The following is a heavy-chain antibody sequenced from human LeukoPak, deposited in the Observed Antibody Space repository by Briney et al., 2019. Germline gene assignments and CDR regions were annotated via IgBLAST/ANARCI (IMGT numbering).Heavy chain of an antibody. D-gene: IGHD3-16*01. Sequence: KPSETLSLTCTVSGGSISSSSYYWGWIRQPPGKGLEWIGSIYYSGSTYYNPSLKSRVTISVDTSKNQFSLKLSSVTAADTAVYYCARHGRVTGRYDYVWGAPRGLDYWGQGTLVTVSS. CDR3: ARHGRVTGRYDYVWGAPRGLDY. V-gene: IGHV4-39*01. CDR2: IYYSGST. J-gene: IGHJ4*02. CDR1: GGSISSSSYY.